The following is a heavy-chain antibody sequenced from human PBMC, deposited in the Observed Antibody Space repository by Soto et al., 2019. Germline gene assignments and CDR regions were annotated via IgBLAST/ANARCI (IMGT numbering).Heavy chain of an antibody. CDR1: GGSISSSNW. V-gene: IGHV4-4*02. D-gene: IGHD4-17*01. J-gene: IGHJ4*02. Sequence: QVQLQESGPGLVKPSGTLSLTCAVSGGSISSSNWWSWVRQPPGKGLEWIGEIYHSGSTNYNPSLKSRVTISVDKSKNQCSLKLSSVTAADTAVYYCARSVDPTTVTLLGYYFDYWGQGTLVTVSS. CDR2: IYHSGST. CDR3: ARSVDPTTVTLLGYYFDY.